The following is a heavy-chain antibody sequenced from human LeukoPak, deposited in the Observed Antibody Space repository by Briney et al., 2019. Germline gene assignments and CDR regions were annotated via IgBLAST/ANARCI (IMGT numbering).Heavy chain of an antibody. V-gene: IGHV3-48*02. Sequence: PGGSLRLSCAASGFTFSSYSMNWVRQAPEKGLEWVSYIRGSGGTTYYADSVKGRFTISRDNAKNSLYLQLNSLRDEDTAVYYCVRDPDALDYWGQGTLVTVSS. CDR3: VRDPDALDY. CDR1: GFTFSSYS. J-gene: IGHJ4*02. CDR2: IRGSGGTT.